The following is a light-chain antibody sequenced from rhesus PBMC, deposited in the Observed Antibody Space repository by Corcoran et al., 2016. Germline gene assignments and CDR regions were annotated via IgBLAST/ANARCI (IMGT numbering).Light chain of an antibody. J-gene: IGKJ4*01. CDR1: QTVSNN. CDR3: QHYSSWPLT. V-gene: IGKV3-42*03. Sequence: EIVMTQSPATLSLSPGERATLPCRASQTVSNNLAWYQQNPGRAPSLLIYGASTRATGIPDRFSGSGSGTDLTLTFGGLAPEDFALDYCQHYSSWPLTFGGGTKVEIK. CDR2: GAS.